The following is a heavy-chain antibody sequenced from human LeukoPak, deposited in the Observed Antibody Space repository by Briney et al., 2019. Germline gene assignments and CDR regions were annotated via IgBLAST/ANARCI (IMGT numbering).Heavy chain of an antibody. CDR1: GGTFSSYA. CDR2: IIPILGIA. Sequence: ASVKVSCKASGGTFSSYAISWVRQAPGQGLEWMGGIIPILGIANYAQKFQGRVTITADKSTSTAYMELSSLRSEDTAVYYCARELWFGELSPIDYWGQGTLVTVSS. CDR3: ARELWFGELSPIDY. J-gene: IGHJ4*02. V-gene: IGHV1-69*10. D-gene: IGHD3-10*01.